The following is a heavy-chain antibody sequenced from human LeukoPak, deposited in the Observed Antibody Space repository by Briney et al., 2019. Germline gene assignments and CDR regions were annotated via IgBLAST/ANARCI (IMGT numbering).Heavy chain of an antibody. J-gene: IGHJ4*02. CDR1: GFTFSSYA. CDR2: ISGSGGST. Sequence: GGSLRLSCAASGFTFSSYAMSWVRQAPGKGLEWVSAISGSGGSTYYADSVKGRFTISRDNSKNTLYLQVNSLRAEDTAVYYCAKLGGWRSNYYFDYWGQGTLVTVSS. V-gene: IGHV3-23*01. D-gene: IGHD4-4*01. CDR3: AKLGGWRSNYYFDY.